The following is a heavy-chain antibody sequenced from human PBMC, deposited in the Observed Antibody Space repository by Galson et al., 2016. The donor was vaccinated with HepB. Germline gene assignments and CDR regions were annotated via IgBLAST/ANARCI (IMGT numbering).Heavy chain of an antibody. CDR1: GYTFINYF. CDR2: FNPRAGTT. V-gene: IGHV1-46*01. Sequence: SVKVSCKASGYTFINYFIHWVRQAPGQGLEWMGIFNPRAGTTNYPQKFQGRVTMTGDTSASTAYMLLGSLRSEDTAMYYCTRVNTYGQAVHCGTDCKSWDDVDCWGQGTLVTVSS. CDR3: TRVNTYGQAVHCGTDCKSWDDVDC. D-gene: IGHD2-21*02. J-gene: IGHJ4*02.